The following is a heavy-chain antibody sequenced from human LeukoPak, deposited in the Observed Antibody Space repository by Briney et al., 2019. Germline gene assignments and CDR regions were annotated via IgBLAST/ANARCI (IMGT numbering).Heavy chain of an antibody. J-gene: IGHJ4*02. CDR2: MNPNSGNT. V-gene: IGHV1-8*03. Sequence: ASVKVSCKASGYTFTSYDINWVRQATGQGLEWMGWMNPNSGNTGYAQEFQGRVTITRNTSISTAYMELSSLRSEDTAVYYCAKDGYCSSTSCYPAPYWGQGTLVTVSS. D-gene: IGHD2-2*01. CDR1: GYTFTSYD. CDR3: AKDGYCSSTSCYPAPY.